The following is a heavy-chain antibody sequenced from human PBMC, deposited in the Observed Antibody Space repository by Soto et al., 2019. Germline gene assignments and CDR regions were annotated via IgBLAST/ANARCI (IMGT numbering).Heavy chain of an antibody. J-gene: IGHJ4*02. CDR2: ISASNGNI. V-gene: IGHV1-18*01. CDR1: GYTFTTYG. Sequence: QVQLVQSGAEVKKPGASVRVSCKASGYTFTTYGIIWVRQAPGQGLEWMGWISASNGNIYYGQKFQGRVTMTTDSFTSTAYMELSSLTADDTAVYYCARALPYSSGGDSWGRGTLVTVAS. CDR3: ARALPYSSGGDS. D-gene: IGHD6-25*01.